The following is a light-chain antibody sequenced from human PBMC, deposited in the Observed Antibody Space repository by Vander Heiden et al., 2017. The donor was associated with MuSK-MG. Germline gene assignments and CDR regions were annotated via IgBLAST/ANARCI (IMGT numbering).Light chain of an antibody. CDR2: GTS. J-gene: IGKJ5*01. CDR1: QDVNSNY. Sequence: DIELTQSPGTLSLSPGATATLSCRASQDVNSNYFAWYQQKPGQAPRLLIYGTSSRASGIPDRFSGSGSGTDFTLTITRLEPEDFAMYYCQQYGSSPITFGQGTRLEI. V-gene: IGKV3-20*01. CDR3: QQYGSSPIT.